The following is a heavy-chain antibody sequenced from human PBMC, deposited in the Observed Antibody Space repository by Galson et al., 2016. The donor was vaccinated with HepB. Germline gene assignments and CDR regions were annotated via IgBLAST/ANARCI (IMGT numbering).Heavy chain of an antibody. D-gene: IGHD3-10*01. V-gene: IGHV1-69*13. CDR1: GDTFSTYA. J-gene: IGHJ4*02. CDR3: ARDTMVRGAQMDY. CDR2: IIHNFAKT. Sequence: SVKVSCKASGDTFSTYAISWVRQTPGQGLEWMGGIIHNFAKTNYAQRFQGRVVITADESTSTAYKQLRILGSEDTAVYYWARDTMVRGAQMDYWGQGTLATVSS.